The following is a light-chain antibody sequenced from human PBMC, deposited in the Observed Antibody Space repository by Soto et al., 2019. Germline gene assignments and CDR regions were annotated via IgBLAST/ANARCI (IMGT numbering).Light chain of an antibody. V-gene: IGLV2-11*01. Sequence: QSALTKPRSVSGSPGQSFTISCTGTSSDVGGYNYVSWYQQHPGKAPKLMIYDVNKRPSGVPDRFSGSKSGNTASLTISGLQAEDEADYYCCSYAGGYAFVFGTGTKVTVL. CDR2: DVN. CDR1: SSDVGGYNY. CDR3: CSYAGGYAFV. J-gene: IGLJ1*01.